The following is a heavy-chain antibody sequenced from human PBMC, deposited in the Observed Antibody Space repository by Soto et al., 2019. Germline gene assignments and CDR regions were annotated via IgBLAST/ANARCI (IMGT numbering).Heavy chain of an antibody. D-gene: IGHD6-6*01. CDR1: GFIFSSFG. J-gene: IGHJ6*02. CDR2: MSYDGSTK. Sequence: VGSLRLSCAASGFIFSSFGMHWVRQAPGKGLEWVAVMSYDGSTKLYTDSVKGRFTIARDNSKNILYLQMNSLTIEDTAVFYCARSTSSTLNYYYGMDVWGQGTTVTVSS. V-gene: IGHV3-30*03. CDR3: ARSTSSTLNYYYGMDV.